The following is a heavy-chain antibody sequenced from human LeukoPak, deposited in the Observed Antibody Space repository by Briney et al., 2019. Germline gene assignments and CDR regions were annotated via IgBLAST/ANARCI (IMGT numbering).Heavy chain of an antibody. D-gene: IGHD1-26*01. Sequence: GSLRLSCAASGFTFSSYWMSWVRQPPGKGLEWIGEINHSGSTNYNPSLKSRVTISVDTSKNQFSLKLSSVTAADTAVYYCARVRNSGSYYFDYWGQGTLVTVSS. CDR2: INHSGST. CDR3: ARVRNSGSYYFDY. J-gene: IGHJ4*02. V-gene: IGHV4-34*01. CDR1: GFTFSSYW.